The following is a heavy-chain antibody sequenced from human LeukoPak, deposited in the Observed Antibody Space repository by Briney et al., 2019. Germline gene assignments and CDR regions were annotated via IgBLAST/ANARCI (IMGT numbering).Heavy chain of an antibody. J-gene: IGHJ4*02. Sequence: PGGSLRLSCAASGFTFSSYAMSWVRQAPGKGLEWVSAISGSGGSTYYADSVKGRFTISRDNAKNSLYLQMNSLRAEDTAVYYCARSRYYDILTGYAYWGQGTLVTVSS. CDR3: ARSRYYDILTGYAY. V-gene: IGHV3-23*01. D-gene: IGHD3-9*01. CDR2: ISGSGGST. CDR1: GFTFSSYA.